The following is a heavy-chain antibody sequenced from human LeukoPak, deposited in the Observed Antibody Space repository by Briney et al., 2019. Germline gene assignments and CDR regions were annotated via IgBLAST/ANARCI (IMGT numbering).Heavy chain of an antibody. V-gene: IGHV4-59*08. Sequence: SETLSLTCTVSGGSISSYYWSWIRKPPGKGLEWIGYIYYSGSTNYNPSLKSRVTISVDTSKNQFSLKLSSVTAADTAVYYCARRAPYSYEWSALDYWGQGTLVTVSS. CDR1: GGSISSYY. J-gene: IGHJ4*02. D-gene: IGHD5-18*01. CDR3: ARRAPYSYEWSALDY. CDR2: IYYSGST.